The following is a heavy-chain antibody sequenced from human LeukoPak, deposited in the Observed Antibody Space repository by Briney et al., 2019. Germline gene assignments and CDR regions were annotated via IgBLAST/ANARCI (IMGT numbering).Heavy chain of an antibody. V-gene: IGHV3-9*01. CDR3: VKDTGGPCYYYYYGMDV. D-gene: IGHD3-16*01. J-gene: IGHJ6*02. CDR2: INWNSDFI. Sequence: GRSLRLSCAASGFNFDDFAMHWVRQAPGKGLQWVAGINWNSDFIGYADSVRGRFTISRDNGENSLYLQMNSLRAEDTALYYCVKDTGGPCYYYYYGMDVWGQGTTVTVSS. CDR1: GFNFDDFA.